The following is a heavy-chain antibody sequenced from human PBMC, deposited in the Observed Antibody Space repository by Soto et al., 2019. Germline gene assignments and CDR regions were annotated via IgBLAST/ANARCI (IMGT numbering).Heavy chain of an antibody. V-gene: IGHV4-31*01. CDR2: IYYSGST. CDR1: GGAISSGGYY. CDR3: ARELTAGIAAAQIDY. J-gene: IGHJ4*02. Sequence: QVQLQETVPGMVTPSQTLSLTCTVSGGAISSGGYYWSWIRQHPGKGLEWIGYIYYSGSTYYNPSLKSLVTISVDTSKNQFSLKLSSVTAADTAVYYCARELTAGIAAAQIDYWGQVTLVTVAA. D-gene: IGHD6-13*01.